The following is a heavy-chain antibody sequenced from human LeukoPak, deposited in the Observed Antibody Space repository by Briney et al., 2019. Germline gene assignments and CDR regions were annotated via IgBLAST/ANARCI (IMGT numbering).Heavy chain of an antibody. V-gene: IGHV3-43*01. J-gene: IGHJ6*02. CDR1: GFTFSDYT. D-gene: IGHD4-4*01. CDR3: AKEDAGNSNYYYGMDV. CDR2: ISWDGGST. Sequence: SGGSLRLSCAASGFTFSDYTMHWVRQAPGKGLEWVSLISWDGGSTYYADSVKGRFTISRDNSKNSLYLQMNSLRTEDTALYYCAKEDAGNSNYYYGMDVWGQGTTVTVSS.